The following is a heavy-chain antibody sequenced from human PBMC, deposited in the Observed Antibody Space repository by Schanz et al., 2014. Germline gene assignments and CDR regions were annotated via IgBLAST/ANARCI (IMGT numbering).Heavy chain of an antibody. CDR1: GFTFSSYA. D-gene: IGHD3-22*01. CDR3: AKGRRGYFDSSGSYWGTFDF. V-gene: IGHV3-21*05. Sequence: PGGSLRLSCAASGFTFSSYAMHWVRQAPGKGLEWVSDISSGSSYANYADSVKGRFTISRVNSKNTLYLRMKGLRAEDTAVYYCAKGRRGYFDSSGSYWGTFDFWGQGTLVSVSS. CDR2: ISSGSSYA. J-gene: IGHJ4*02.